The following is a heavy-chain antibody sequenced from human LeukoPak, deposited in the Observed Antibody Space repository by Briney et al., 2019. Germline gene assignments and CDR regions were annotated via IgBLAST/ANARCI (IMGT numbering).Heavy chain of an antibody. CDR3: AKGIRTVRLHYFDY. CDR2: ITSNSATM. D-gene: IGHD6-6*01. CDR1: GFTFDDYT. V-gene: IGHV3-9*01. J-gene: IGHJ4*02. Sequence: GGSLRLSCAASGFTFDDYTMHWVRQVPGRGLEWVSGITSNSATMAYADSVKGRFTISRDNAKNSLYLQMSSLRPEDTALYYCAKGIRTVRLHYFDYWGQGTLVTVSS.